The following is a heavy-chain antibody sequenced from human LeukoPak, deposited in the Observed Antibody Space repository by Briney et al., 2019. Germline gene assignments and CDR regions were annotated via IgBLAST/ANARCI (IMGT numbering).Heavy chain of an antibody. CDR2: ISGSGGST. Sequence: GGSLRLSCAASGFTFSSYAMSWVRQAPGKGLEWVSAISGSGGSTYYADSVKGRFTISRDNSKNTLYLQMNSLRAEDTAVYYCAKDRSRYYYDSSGYYYVGLLWGQGTLVTVSS. D-gene: IGHD3-22*01. V-gene: IGHV3-23*01. CDR3: AKDRSRYYYDSSGYYYVGLL. CDR1: GFTFSSYA. J-gene: IGHJ4*02.